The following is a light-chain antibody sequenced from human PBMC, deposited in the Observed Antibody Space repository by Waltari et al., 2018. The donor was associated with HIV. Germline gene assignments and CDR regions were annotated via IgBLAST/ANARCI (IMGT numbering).Light chain of an antibody. V-gene: IGKV4-1*01. CDR2: WAS. CDR3: QQYYTIEST. J-gene: IGKJ4*01. CDR1: RTVYFNSNDHNY. Sequence: DIVMTQSPDSLPVSLGVRATMNCRSSRTVYFNSNDHNYLAWYQQKPGQSPKVLIYWASTRASGVPGRFSGSGSGTDFNLTISSLQADDVAVYYCQQYYTIESTFGGGTKVEIK.